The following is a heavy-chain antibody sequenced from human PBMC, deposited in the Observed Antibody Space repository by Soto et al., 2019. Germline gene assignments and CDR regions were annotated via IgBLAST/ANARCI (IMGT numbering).Heavy chain of an antibody. CDR3: AKVLFGFTYGKFDY. CDR2: ISDSGHST. D-gene: IGHD5-18*01. CDR1: AFTFYNFA. Sequence: EVQLLESGGGLVQPGGSLRLSCAASAFTFYNFAMSWVRQAPGKGLEWVSGISDSGHSTYYADSARGRFTISRDNSKNTLYLQMNSLRAEDTAVYYCAKVLFGFTYGKFDYWGQGTLVTVSS. J-gene: IGHJ4*02. V-gene: IGHV3-23*01.